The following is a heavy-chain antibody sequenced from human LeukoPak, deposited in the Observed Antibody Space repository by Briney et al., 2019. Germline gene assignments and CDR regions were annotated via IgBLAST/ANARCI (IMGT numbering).Heavy chain of an antibody. CDR3: ARDRVAARQWGYYYYMDV. CDR2: IKQDGSEK. V-gene: IGHV3-7*01. Sequence: PGGSLRLSCAASGFTFSSYWMSWVRQAPGKGLEWVANIKQDGSEKYYVDSVKGRFTISRDNAKNSLYLQMNSLRAEDTAVYYCARDRVAARQWGYYYYMDVXGXXTTVTVSS. D-gene: IGHD6-6*01. J-gene: IGHJ6*03. CDR1: GFTFSSYW.